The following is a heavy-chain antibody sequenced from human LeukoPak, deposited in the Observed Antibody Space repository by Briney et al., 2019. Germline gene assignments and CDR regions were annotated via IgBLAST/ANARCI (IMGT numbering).Heavy chain of an antibody. CDR1: GYTFTSYY. Sequence: PTASVKVSCKASGYTFTSYYMHLVRQAPGQGLEWMGIINPSGGSTSYAQKFQGRVTMTRDTSTSTVYMELSSLRSEDTAVYYCANEMATISRALLHWGQGTLVTVSS. D-gene: IGHD5-24*01. V-gene: IGHV1-46*01. CDR2: INPSGGST. J-gene: IGHJ4*02. CDR3: ANEMATISRALLH.